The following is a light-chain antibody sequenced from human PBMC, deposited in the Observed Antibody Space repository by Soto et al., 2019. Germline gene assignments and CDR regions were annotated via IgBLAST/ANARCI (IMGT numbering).Light chain of an antibody. V-gene: IGLV2-14*01. CDR3: SSYTSSLLPV. Sequence: QSALTQPASVSGSPGQSITISCTGTSSDVGGYNYVSWYQQHPGKAPKLMIYEFSNRPSGVSNRFSGSKSGNTASLTIAGLQAEDEAAYYCSSYTSSLLPVFGGGTKLTVL. J-gene: IGLJ2*01. CDR1: SSDVGGYNY. CDR2: EFS.